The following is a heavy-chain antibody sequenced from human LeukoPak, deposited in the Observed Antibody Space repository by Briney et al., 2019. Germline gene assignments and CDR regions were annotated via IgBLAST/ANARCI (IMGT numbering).Heavy chain of an antibody. J-gene: IGHJ3*02. V-gene: IGHV4-39*01. CDR1: GGSIGSSGYY. D-gene: IGHD6-19*01. Sequence: SETLSLTCTVSGGSIGSSGYYWGWIRQPPGKGLEWIGSIYYSGSTYDNPSLKSRVTISVDTSKNQFSLKLSSVTAVDTAVYYCARRSGAVAGKGAFDIWGQGTMVTVSS. CDR3: ARRSGAVAGKGAFDI. CDR2: IYYSGST.